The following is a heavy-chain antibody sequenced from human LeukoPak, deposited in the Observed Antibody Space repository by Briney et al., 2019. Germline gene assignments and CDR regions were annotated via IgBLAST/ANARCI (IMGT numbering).Heavy chain of an antibody. V-gene: IGHV4-4*02. Sequence: TSETLSLTCTVSGGSISSDYWWNWVRQPPGKGLEWIGEIYHSGRTNFNPSIKSRVTISLDKSNNHFSLTLSSVTAADTAVYYCARASRDYYDSSGLLDYWGQGALVTVSS. CDR3: ARASRDYYDSSGLLDY. J-gene: IGHJ4*02. CDR2: IYHSGRT. D-gene: IGHD3-22*01. CDR1: GGSISSDYW.